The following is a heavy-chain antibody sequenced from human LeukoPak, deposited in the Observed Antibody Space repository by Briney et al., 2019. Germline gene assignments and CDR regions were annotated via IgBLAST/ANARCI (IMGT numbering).Heavy chain of an antibody. CDR3: ARLGLLWFGELSSDDAFDI. J-gene: IGHJ3*02. Sequence: PSETLPLTCTVSGGSISSSSYYWGWIRQPPGKGLEWIGSIYYSGSTYYNPSLKSRVTISVDTSKNQFSLKLSSVTAADTAVYYCARLGLLWFGELSSDDAFDIWGQGTMVTVSS. V-gene: IGHV4-39*07. D-gene: IGHD3-10*01. CDR1: GGSISSSSYY. CDR2: IYYSGST.